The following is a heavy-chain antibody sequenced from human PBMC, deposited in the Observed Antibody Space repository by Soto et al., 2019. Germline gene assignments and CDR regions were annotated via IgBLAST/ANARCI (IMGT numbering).Heavy chain of an antibody. Sequence: PGESLKISCRTSGYRFTSYWIAWVRQMPGKGLEWMGIIFPSDPGTRYSPSFQGQVTISADRSTSTVFLQWASLKASDTAVYFCARKDKSGYFNWFDPWGQGTLVNVSS. V-gene: IGHV5-51*01. CDR3: ARKDKSGYFNWFDP. CDR1: GYRFTSYW. CDR2: IFPSDPGT. J-gene: IGHJ5*02. D-gene: IGHD3-22*01.